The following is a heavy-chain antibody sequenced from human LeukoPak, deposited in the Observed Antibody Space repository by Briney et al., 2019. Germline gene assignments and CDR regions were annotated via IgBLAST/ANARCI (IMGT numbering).Heavy chain of an antibody. Sequence: PSETLSLTCTVSGGSVSSDSYFWTWIRQPPGKGLEWIGYIYYSGSTNYNPSLKSRVTISVDTSKNQFSLKLTSVTAADTAVYYCARHGHHGDHDYWGQGTLVTVSS. V-gene: IGHV4-61*01. D-gene: IGHD2-21*02. CDR3: ARHGHHGDHDY. J-gene: IGHJ4*02. CDR1: GGSVSSDSYF. CDR2: IYYSGST.